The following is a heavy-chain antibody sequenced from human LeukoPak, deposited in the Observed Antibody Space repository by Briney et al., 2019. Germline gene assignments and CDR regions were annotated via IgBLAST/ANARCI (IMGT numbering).Heavy chain of an antibody. CDR3: AIVDTAMDTFDY. D-gene: IGHD5-18*01. Sequence: PSETLSLTCAVYGGSFSGYYWSWIRQPPGKGLEWIGEIYHSGSTNYNPSLKSRVTISVDTSKNQFSLKLSSVTAADTAVYYCAIVDTAMDTFDYWGQGTLVTVSS. J-gene: IGHJ4*02. CDR2: IYHSGST. V-gene: IGHV4-34*01. CDR1: GGSFSGYY.